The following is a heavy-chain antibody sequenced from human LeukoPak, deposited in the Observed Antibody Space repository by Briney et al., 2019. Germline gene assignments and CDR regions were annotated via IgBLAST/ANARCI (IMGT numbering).Heavy chain of an antibody. CDR2: ISGSGGST. D-gene: IGHD3-22*01. J-gene: IGHJ4*02. CDR3: AKNSRSSGYYLDY. CDR1: GFTFSSFV. V-gene: IGHV3-23*01. Sequence: GGSLRVSCAAPGFTFSSFVMSRVRQAPREGVGRVSTISGSGGSTSYADSVKGRFTISRDNSKNTLYLQMNSLRAEDTALYYCAKNSRSSGYYLDYWGQGTLVTVSS.